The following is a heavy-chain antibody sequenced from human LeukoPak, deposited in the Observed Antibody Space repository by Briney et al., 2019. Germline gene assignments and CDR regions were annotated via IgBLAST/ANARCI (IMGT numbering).Heavy chain of an antibody. V-gene: IGHV3-48*04. J-gene: IGHJ4*02. CDR2: ISSSSSTI. D-gene: IGHD6-13*01. Sequence: QTGGSLRLSCAASGFTFSSYSMNWVRQAPGKGLEWVSYISSSSSTIYYADSVEGRFTISRDNAKNSLYLQMNSLRAEDTAVYYCARIEQTGQLDYWGQGTLVTVSS. CDR1: GFTFSSYS. CDR3: ARIEQTGQLDY.